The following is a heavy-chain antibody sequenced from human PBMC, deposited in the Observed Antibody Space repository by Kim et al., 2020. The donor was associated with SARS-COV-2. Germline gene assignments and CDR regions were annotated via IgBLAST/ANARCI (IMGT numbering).Heavy chain of an antibody. CDR1: GYTFTTRY. CDR2: INPDSGVT. V-gene: IGHV1-2*05. Sequence: ASVKVSCKTSGYTFTTRYLHWVRQAPGHGLEWMGRINPDSGVTDYAQRFQGRVTMTRDKSISTVYMELSSLRSDDTVVYYCARGNTETIDYWGQATLVTVSS. CDR3: ARGNTETIDY. J-gene: IGHJ4*02.